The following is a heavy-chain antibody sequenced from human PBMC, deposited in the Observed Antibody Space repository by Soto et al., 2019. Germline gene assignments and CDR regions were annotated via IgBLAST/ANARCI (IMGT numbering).Heavy chain of an antibody. V-gene: IGHV1-69*01. Sequence: QVQLVQSGAEVRKPGSSVKVSCKASGGTFSRHAISWVRQAPGQGLEWMGGIIPIFGTANHAQTFQGRVPIIADESTSTVYMELSSLRSEDTAMYYCARGWGYDSNDYYYAYWGQGTLVIVSS. CDR3: ARGWGYDSNDYYYAY. D-gene: IGHD3-22*01. CDR1: GGTFSRHA. CDR2: IIPIFGTA. J-gene: IGHJ4*02.